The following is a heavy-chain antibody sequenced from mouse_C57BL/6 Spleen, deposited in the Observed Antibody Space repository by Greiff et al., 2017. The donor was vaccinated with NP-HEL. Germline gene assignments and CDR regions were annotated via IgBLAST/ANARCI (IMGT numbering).Heavy chain of an antibody. CDR1: GYTFTSYW. V-gene: IGHV1-59*01. D-gene: IGHD2-5*01. CDR2: IDPSDSYT. J-gene: IGHJ3*01. CDR3: AIDYSNFLFAY. Sequence: QVQLQQPGAELVRPGPSVKLSCKASGYTFTSYWMHWVKQRPGRGLEWIGVIDPSDSYTNYNQKFKGQATLTVDTSSSQAYMQLSILTSEDSAVYYCAIDYSNFLFAYWGQGTLVTVSA.